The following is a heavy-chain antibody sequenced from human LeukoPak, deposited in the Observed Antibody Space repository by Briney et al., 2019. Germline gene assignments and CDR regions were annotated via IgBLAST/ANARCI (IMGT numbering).Heavy chain of an antibody. Sequence: SETLSLTCAVYGGSFSGYYWSWIRQPPGKGLEWIGEINHSGSTNYNPSLKSRVTISVDTSKNQFSLKLSSVTAADTAVYYCARAPRRYGAGSTHRYYYYGMDVWGKGTTVTVSS. CDR2: INHSGST. J-gene: IGHJ6*04. CDR1: GGSFSGYY. V-gene: IGHV4-34*01. D-gene: IGHD3-10*01. CDR3: ARAPRRYGAGSTHRYYYYGMDV.